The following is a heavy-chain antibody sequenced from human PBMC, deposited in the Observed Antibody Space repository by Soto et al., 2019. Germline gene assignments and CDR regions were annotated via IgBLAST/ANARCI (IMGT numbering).Heavy chain of an antibody. J-gene: IGHJ4*02. CDR1: GGSISSGGYY. D-gene: IGHD3-9*01. CDR2: IYYSGST. Sequence: QVQLQESGPGLVKPSQTLSLTCTVSGGSISSGGYYWSWIRQHPGKGLEWIGYIYYSGSTYYNPSLKSRVTISVDTSKNQFSLKLSSVTAADTAVYYCARSTNQRQLRYFDRPPGKLGHYFDYWGQGTLVTVSS. V-gene: IGHV4-31*03. CDR3: ARSTNQRQLRYFDRPPGKLGHYFDY.